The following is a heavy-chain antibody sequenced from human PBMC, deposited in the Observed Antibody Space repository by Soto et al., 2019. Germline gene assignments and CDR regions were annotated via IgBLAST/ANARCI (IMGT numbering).Heavy chain of an antibody. Sequence: PSETLSLTCAVYGGSFSGYYWSWIRQPPGKGLEWIGEINHSGSTNYNPSLKSRVTISVDTSKNQFSLKRSSVTAADTAVYYCARWPAIDSSSWAAHNWFDPWGQGTLVPVSS. CDR2: INHSGST. D-gene: IGHD6-13*01. CDR1: GGSFSGYY. V-gene: IGHV4-34*01. J-gene: IGHJ5*02. CDR3: ARWPAIDSSSWAAHNWFDP.